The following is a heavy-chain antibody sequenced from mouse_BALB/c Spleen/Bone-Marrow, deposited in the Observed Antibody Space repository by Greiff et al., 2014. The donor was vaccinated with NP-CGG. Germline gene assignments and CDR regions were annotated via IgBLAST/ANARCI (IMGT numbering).Heavy chain of an antibody. V-gene: IGHV1-84*02. Sequence: LVESGPELVKPGASVKISYKASGYTFTDYYINWVKQKPGQGLEWIGWIYPGSGNTKYNEKFKGKATLTVDTSSSTAYMQLSSLTSEDTAVYFCARSAYYGNYGGYWGQGTTLTVSS. CDR3: ARSAYYGNYGGY. CDR2: IYPGSGNT. D-gene: IGHD2-10*01. J-gene: IGHJ2*01. CDR1: GYTFTDYY.